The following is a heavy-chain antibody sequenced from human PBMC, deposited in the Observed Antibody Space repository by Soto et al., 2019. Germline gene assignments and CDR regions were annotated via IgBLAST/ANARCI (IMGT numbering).Heavy chain of an antibody. D-gene: IGHD3-22*01. J-gene: IGHJ4*02. CDR2: IYHSGST. CDR3: ARQGSSGYYYLDY. Sequence: SETLSLTCAVSGYSISSGYYWGWIRQPPGKGLEWIGSIYHSGSTYYNPSLKSRVTISVDTSKNQFSLKLSSVTAADTAVYYCARQGSSGYYYLDYWGQGTLVTVPQ. CDR1: GYSISSGYY. V-gene: IGHV4-38-2*01.